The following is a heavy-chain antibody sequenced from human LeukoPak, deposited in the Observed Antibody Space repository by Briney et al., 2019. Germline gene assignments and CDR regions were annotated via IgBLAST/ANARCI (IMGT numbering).Heavy chain of an antibody. V-gene: IGHV3-15*01. Sequence: VGSLRLSCAASGFSFSNAWMSWLRQAPGEGLEWVGRIKSKTDGGTTDYAARVKGRITISRDDSKNTLYLQMNSLKTEDTAVYYCTTVTRWITEVIVATIKDYWGQGTLVTVSS. J-gene: IGHJ4*01. D-gene: IGHD5-12*01. CDR1: GFSFSNAW. CDR2: IKSKTDGGTT. CDR3: TTVTRWITEVIVATIKDY.